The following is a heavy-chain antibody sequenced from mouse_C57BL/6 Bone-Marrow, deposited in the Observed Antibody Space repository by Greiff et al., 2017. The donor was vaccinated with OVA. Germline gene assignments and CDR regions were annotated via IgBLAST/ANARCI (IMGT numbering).Heavy chain of an antibody. D-gene: IGHD1-1*01. V-gene: IGHV14-1*01. Sequence: VQLQQYGAELVRPGASVKLSCTASGFNIKDYYMHWVKQRPEQGLEWIGRIDPEDGDTEYAPKFQGKATMTADTSSNTAYLQLSSLTSEDTAVYYCARGNYYGSSYGFAYWGQGTLVTVSA. CDR2: IDPEDGDT. J-gene: IGHJ3*01. CDR1: GFNIKDYY. CDR3: ARGNYYGSSYGFAY.